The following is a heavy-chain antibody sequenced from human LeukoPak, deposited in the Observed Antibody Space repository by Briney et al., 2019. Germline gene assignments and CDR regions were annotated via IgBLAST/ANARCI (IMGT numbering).Heavy chain of an antibody. CDR1: GGSISSYY. J-gene: IGHJ3*02. CDR3: ARQLYYPKNAFDI. Sequence: SETLSLTCTVSGGSISSYYWSWIRQPPGKGLEWIGYIYYSGSTNYNPSLKSRVTISADTSKNQFSLKLSSVTAADTAVYYCARQLYYPKNAFDIWGQGTMVTVSS. V-gene: IGHV4-59*01. D-gene: IGHD3-22*01. CDR2: IYYSGST.